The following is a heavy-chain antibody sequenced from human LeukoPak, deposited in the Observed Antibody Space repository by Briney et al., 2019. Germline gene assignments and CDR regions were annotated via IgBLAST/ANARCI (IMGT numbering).Heavy chain of an antibody. Sequence: SETLSLTCSVSGGSISNYYWSWIRQPAGKGLEWIGRIYSSGSTNYSPSLKSRVTISVDTSKNQFSLKLSSVTAADTAVYYCARAQGYDFWSGHEDYWGQGTLVTVSS. J-gene: IGHJ4*02. CDR2: IYSSGST. V-gene: IGHV4-4*07. CDR3: ARAQGYDFWSGHEDY. CDR1: GGSISNYY. D-gene: IGHD3-3*01.